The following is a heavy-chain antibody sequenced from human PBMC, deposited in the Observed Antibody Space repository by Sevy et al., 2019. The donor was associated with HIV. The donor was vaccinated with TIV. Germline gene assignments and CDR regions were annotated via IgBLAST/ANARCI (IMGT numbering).Heavy chain of an antibody. CDR1: GFTFSSYA. D-gene: IGHD2-15*01. CDR2: ISDDGSNK. CDR3: ARDRQSCSGGTCYRTGYFDY. V-gene: IGHV3-30-3*01. Sequence: GGSLRLSCAASGFTFSSYAMHWVRQAPGEGLEWVAVISDDGSNKYYADSVKGRFTISRDNSKNTLYLQMSSLRAEDTAMFYCARDRQSCSGGTCYRTGYFDYWGQGTLVTVSS. J-gene: IGHJ4*02.